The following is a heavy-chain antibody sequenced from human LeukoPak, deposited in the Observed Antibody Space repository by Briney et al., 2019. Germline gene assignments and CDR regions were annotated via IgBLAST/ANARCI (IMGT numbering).Heavy chain of an antibody. Sequence: ASVKVSCKDSGHTFSSYAISWVRQAPGQGLEWMGGIIPIFGTANYAQKFQGRVTITTDESTSTAYMELSSLRSEDTAVYYCARADSSGWDGAIWGQGTMVTVSS. CDR1: GHTFSSYA. CDR2: IIPIFGTA. D-gene: IGHD6-19*01. CDR3: ARADSSGWDGAI. V-gene: IGHV1-69*05. J-gene: IGHJ3*02.